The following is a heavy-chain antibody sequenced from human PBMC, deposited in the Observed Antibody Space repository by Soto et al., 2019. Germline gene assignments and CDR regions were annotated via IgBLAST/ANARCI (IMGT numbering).Heavy chain of an antibody. D-gene: IGHD6-6*01. CDR2: IIPIFGTA. CDR3: ARDEYSSSSYYYYGMDV. Sequence: QVQLVQSGAEVKKPGSSVKVSCKASGGTFSSYAISWVRQAPGQGLEWMGGIIPIFGTANYAQKFQGRVTITADESKSTAYMELSSLRSEDTAVYYCARDEYSSSSYYYYGMDVWGQGTTVTVSS. CDR1: GGTFSSYA. J-gene: IGHJ6*02. V-gene: IGHV1-69*01.